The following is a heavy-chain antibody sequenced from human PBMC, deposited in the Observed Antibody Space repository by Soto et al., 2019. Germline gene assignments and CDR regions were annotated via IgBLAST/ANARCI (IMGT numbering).Heavy chain of an antibody. D-gene: IGHD3-22*01. V-gene: IGHV1-3*01. Sequence: QVQFVQSGAEVKKPGASVKVSCKTPGYTFTSYNIHWVRQAPGQRLEWMGWTNVGNGNTRYSQKFQGRLTLTRDTPGNTAYLELNSLISEDTAVYYCATPQDYDDCLVSWCQGTLVTVSS. CDR3: ATPQDYDDCLVS. CDR2: TNVGNGNT. J-gene: IGHJ4*02. CDR1: GYTFTSYN.